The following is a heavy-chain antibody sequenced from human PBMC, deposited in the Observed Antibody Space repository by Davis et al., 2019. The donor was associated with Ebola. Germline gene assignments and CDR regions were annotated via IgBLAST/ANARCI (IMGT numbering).Heavy chain of an antibody. CDR3: AKDVRGFNRPMDK. J-gene: IGHJ4*02. D-gene: IGHD2/OR15-2a*01. CDR2: ISGSADNT. Sequence: GESLKISCAASGFTFSSFAMGWVRQAPGKGLEWVSGISGSADNTYYADSVRGRFTISRDNSKNTMFLQMNSLRAEDTAVYYCAKDVRGFNRPMDKWGQGTLVTVSS. V-gene: IGHV3-23*01. CDR1: GFTFSSFA.